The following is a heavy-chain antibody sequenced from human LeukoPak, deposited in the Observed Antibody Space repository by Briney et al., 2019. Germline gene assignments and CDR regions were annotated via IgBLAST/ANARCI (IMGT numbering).Heavy chain of an antibody. CDR2: ISYDGSNE. Sequence: GGSLRLSCAASGFTFSSYGMHWVRQAPGKGLEWVAVISYDGSNEYYADSVKGRFTISRDNSKNTLYLQMNSLRAEDTAVYYCAKDSGIAVAGIFDYWGQGTLVTVSS. J-gene: IGHJ4*02. CDR3: AKDSGIAVAGIFDY. CDR1: GFTFSSYG. D-gene: IGHD6-19*01. V-gene: IGHV3-30*18.